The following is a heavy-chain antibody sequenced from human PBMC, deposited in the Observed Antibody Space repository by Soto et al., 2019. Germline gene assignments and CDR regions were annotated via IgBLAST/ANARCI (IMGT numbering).Heavy chain of an antibody. J-gene: IGHJ6*02. V-gene: IGHV4-39*01. CDR1: GGSISSSSYY. CDR2: IYYSGST. D-gene: IGHD5-12*01. CDR3: ARPPRRAIYGGYDLHGMDV. Sequence: SETLSLTCTVSGGSISSSSYYWGWIRQPPGKGLEWIGSIYYSGSTYYNPSPKSRVPISVDTSKNQFSLKLGSVTAADTAVYYCARPPRRAIYGGYDLHGMDVWGQGTTVTVSS.